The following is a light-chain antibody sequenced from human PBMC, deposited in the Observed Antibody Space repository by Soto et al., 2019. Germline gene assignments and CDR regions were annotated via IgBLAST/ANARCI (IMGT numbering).Light chain of an antibody. CDR3: QQYGSSRGFT. CDR1: QSVSSSY. CDR2: GAS. Sequence: EIVLTQSPGTLSLSPGERATLSCRASQSVSSSYLAWYQQKPGQAPRRLIYGASSRATGIPDRFSGSGSGTDLTLTISRLEPEDFAVYYCQQYGSSRGFTFGPGTKVDIK. V-gene: IGKV3-20*01. J-gene: IGKJ3*01.